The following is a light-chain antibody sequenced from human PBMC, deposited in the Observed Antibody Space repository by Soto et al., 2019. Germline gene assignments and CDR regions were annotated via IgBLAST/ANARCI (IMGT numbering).Light chain of an antibody. CDR1: QNVNSNY. J-gene: IGKJ1*01. CDR2: GAS. V-gene: IGKV3-20*01. Sequence: ETVLTQSPGTLSLSPGERATLSCRASQNVNSNYLAWYQQKPGQAPRLLIYGASSRATGSPDRFSGSGSGTDFILTISRLEPDDFAVYYCQQYGRSPRTFGQGTKVEIK. CDR3: QQYGRSPRT.